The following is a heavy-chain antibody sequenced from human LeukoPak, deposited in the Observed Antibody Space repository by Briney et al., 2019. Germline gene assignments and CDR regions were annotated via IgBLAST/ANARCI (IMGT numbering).Heavy chain of an antibody. J-gene: IGHJ4*02. CDR2: IYHSGST. D-gene: IGHD2-2*03. V-gene: IGHV4-30-2*01. CDR3: ARRAPLFVWIESFYFDY. Sequence: PSETLSLTCTVSGGSISSGGYYWSWIQQPPGKGLEWIGYIYHSGSTYYNPSLKSRVTISVDRSKNQFSLKLSSVTAADTAVYYCARRAPLFVWIESFYFDYWGQGTLVTVSS. CDR1: GGSISSGGYY.